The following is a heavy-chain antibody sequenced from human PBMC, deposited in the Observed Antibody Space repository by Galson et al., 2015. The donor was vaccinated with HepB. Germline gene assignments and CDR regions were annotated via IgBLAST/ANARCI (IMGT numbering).Heavy chain of an antibody. CDR2: INHSGST. D-gene: IGHD3-16*02. CDR3: ARGPASVVYDYVWGSSRQPLYYLDS. J-gene: IGHJ4*02. V-gene: IGHV4-34*01. Sequence: SATLSLTCAVYGGSFSDYYWSWIRQPPGKGLEWIGEINHSGSTNDNPSLKSRITISVDTSKNQFSLKLTSVTAADAAVYYWARGPASVVYDYVWGSSRQPLYYLDSWGQGTLLTVSS. CDR1: GGSFSDYY.